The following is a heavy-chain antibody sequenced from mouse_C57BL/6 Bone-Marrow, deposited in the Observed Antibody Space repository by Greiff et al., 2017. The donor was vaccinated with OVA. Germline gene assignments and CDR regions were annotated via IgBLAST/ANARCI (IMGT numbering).Heavy chain of an antibody. D-gene: IGHD1-1*01. CDR3: ARKLITTVVATRDYFDY. V-gene: IGHV1-39*01. Sequence: VHVKQSGPELVKPGASVKISCKASGYSFTDYNMNWVKQSNGKSLEWIGVINPNYGTTSYNQKFKGKATLTADKSSSTAYMQLSSLTSEDSAVYFCARKLITTVVATRDYFDYWGQGTTLTVSS. CDR2: INPNYGTT. CDR1: GYSFTDYN. J-gene: IGHJ2*01.